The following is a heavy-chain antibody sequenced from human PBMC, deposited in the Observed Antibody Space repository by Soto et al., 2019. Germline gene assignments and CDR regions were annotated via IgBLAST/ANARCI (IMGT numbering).Heavy chain of an antibody. J-gene: IGHJ4*02. CDR1: GFTFSSYA. V-gene: IGHV3-23*01. D-gene: IGHD1-26*01. Sequence: EVQLLESGGGLVQPGGSLRLSCAASGFTFSSYAMRWVRQAPVKGLEWVSAISGSGDSTYYADSVRGRFTISGDNSENTLYLQMNSRRAEDTAVYYCARRGSGCYYDYWGQGTLVTVSS. CDR2: ISGSGDST. CDR3: ARRGSGCYYDY.